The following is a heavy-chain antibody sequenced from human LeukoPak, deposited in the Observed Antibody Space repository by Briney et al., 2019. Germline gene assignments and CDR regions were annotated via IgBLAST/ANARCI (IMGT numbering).Heavy chain of an antibody. V-gene: IGHV3-23*01. Sequence: GGSLRLSCAASGFTFSSYAMSWVRQAPGKGPEWVSGISGSGGHTYYADSVKGRFTISRDNSKNSLYLQMNNLRGEDTAIYYCARDAGNSGYGCDLWGQGTLVTVSS. CDR1: GFTFSSYA. J-gene: IGHJ5*02. CDR2: ISGSGGHT. CDR3: ARDAGNSGYGCDL. D-gene: IGHD5-12*01.